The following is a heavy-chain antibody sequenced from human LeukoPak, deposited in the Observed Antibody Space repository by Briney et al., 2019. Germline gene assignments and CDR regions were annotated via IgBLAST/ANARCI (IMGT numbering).Heavy chain of an antibody. CDR3: ARERYYDILTGYMGGFDY. D-gene: IGHD3-9*01. CDR2: ISGSGVST. J-gene: IGHJ4*02. CDR1: GFTFSSYA. Sequence: GGSLRLSCAASGFTFSSYAMSWVRQAPGKGLEWVSVISGSGVSTYYADSVKGRFTISRDNSKNTLYLQMNSLRAEDTAVHYCARERYYDILTGYMGGFDYWGQGTLVTVSS. V-gene: IGHV3-23*01.